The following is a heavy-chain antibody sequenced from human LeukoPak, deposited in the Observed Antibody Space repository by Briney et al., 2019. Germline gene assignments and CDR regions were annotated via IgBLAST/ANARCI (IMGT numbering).Heavy chain of an antibody. CDR1: AFPFSNYD. V-gene: IGHV3-33*01. CDR2: ISDDGSNK. Sequence: GGSLRLSCAASAFPFSNYDMHWVRPAPGKGLEWVAVISDDGSNKDYADSVKGRFTISRDHSKNTLYLQMNSLRAEDTAVYYCARGDSGYDYYFDYWGQGTLVTVSS. D-gene: IGHD5-12*01. J-gene: IGHJ4*02. CDR3: ARGDSGYDYYFDY.